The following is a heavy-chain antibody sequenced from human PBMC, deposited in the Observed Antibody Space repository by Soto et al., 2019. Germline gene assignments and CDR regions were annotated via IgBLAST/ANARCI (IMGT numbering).Heavy chain of an antibody. Sequence: SETLSLTCTVSGGSISSGGYYWSWIRQHPGKGLEWIGYIYYSGSTYYNPSLKSRVTISVDTSKNQFSLKLSSVTAADTAVYYCARDSPQWSQGHYGMDVRGQGSTVTVSS. V-gene: IGHV4-31*03. CDR2: IYYSGST. CDR1: GGSISSGGYY. CDR3: ARDSPQWSQGHYGMDV. D-gene: IGHD2-15*01. J-gene: IGHJ6*02.